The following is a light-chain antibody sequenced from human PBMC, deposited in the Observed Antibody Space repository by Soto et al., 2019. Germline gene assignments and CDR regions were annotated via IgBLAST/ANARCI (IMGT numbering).Light chain of an antibody. Sequence: DIQMTQSPSTLSASVGDRVTITCRASQSISGWLAWYQQKPGKAPKLLIYDASNLESGVPSRFSGSGSGTEFTLTISSLQPDDFATYYCQQYNSYSRTFGQGTKVDI. J-gene: IGKJ1*01. CDR3: QQYNSYSRT. CDR1: QSISGW. CDR2: DAS. V-gene: IGKV1-5*01.